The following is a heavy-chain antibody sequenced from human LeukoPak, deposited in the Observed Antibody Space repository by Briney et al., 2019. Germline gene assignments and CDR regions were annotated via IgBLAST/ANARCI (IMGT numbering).Heavy chain of an antibody. Sequence: GSVKVSCKASGYTFTSYGISWVRQAPGQGLEWMGCISAYNGNTNYAQKLQGRVTMTTDTSTCTAYMELRSLRSDDTAVYYCARVDYYGSGSYYLATCFDYWGQGTLVTVSS. CDR3: ARVDYYGSGSYYLATCFDY. D-gene: IGHD3-10*01. J-gene: IGHJ4*02. CDR2: ISAYNGNT. CDR1: GYTFTSYG. V-gene: IGHV1-18*01.